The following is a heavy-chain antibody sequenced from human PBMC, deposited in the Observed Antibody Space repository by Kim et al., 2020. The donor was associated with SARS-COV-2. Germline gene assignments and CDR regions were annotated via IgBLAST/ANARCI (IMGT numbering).Heavy chain of an antibody. D-gene: IGHD1-26*01. V-gene: IGHV3-7*01. J-gene: IGHJ4*02. CDR3: ASNLRGANEY. CDR1: GFTFSNYW. CDR2: IRQNGSES. Sequence: GGSLRLSCVVSGFTFSNYWMNWVRQVPGKGLEWVANIRQNGSESHYAEVAEGRFTISRDNARNTAYLQMNNLIDEDTDLYYGASNLRGANEYWVRGTLDAVSS.